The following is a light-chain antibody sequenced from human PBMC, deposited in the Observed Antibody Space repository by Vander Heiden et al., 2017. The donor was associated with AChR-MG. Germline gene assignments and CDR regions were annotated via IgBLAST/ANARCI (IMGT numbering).Light chain of an antibody. V-gene: IGKV3-11*01. CDR1: QSVSSY. CDR3: QQRSNWPPRYT. J-gene: IGKJ2*01. CDR2: DAS. Sequence: ILLTQSPATLSLSPGERATLSCRASQSVSSYLAWYQQKPGQAPRLLIYDASNRATGIPARFSVSGSGTDFTLTISSLEPEDFAVYYCQQRSNWPPRYTFGQGTKLEIK.